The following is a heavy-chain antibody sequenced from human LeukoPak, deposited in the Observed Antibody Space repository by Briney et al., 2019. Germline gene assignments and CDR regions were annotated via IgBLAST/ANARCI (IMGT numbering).Heavy chain of an antibody. V-gene: IGHV3-48*01. D-gene: IGHD3-3*01. Sequence: GGSLRLSCAASGFTFSSYSMNWVRQAPGKGLEWVSYISSSSSTIYYADSVKGRFTISRDNAKNSLYLQMNSLRAEDTAVYYCARPRGRGIFGVVTDTGSFDIWGQGTMVTVSS. CDR1: GFTFSSYS. CDR2: ISSSSSTI. J-gene: IGHJ3*02. CDR3: ARPRGRGIFGVVTDTGSFDI.